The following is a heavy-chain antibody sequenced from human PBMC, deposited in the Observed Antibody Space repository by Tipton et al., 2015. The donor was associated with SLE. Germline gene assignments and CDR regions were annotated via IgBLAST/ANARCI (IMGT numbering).Heavy chain of an antibody. CDR3: AKDIAQEHDFGDPFFDS. CDR2: INWNGLTV. CDR1: GFTFDDYA. J-gene: IGHJ4*02. Sequence: SLRLSCAASGFTFDDYAMHWVRQAPGKGLEWVSGINWNGLTVDYAASVQGRFTISRDNSKTSLYLQMHNLRPEDTAFYYCAKDIAQEHDFGDPFFDSWGQGTLVTVSS. V-gene: IGHV3-9*01. D-gene: IGHD3/OR15-3a*01.